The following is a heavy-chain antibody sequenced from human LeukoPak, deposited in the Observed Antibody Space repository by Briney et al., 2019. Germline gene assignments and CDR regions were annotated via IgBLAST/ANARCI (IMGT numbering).Heavy chain of an antibody. CDR2: IRSKAYRGTT. Sequence: GGSLRLSCTGSGFTFGDHATSWVRQAPGKGLEWVGFIRSKAYRGTTENAASVKGRFTISRDDSASIAYLQMNSLKTEDTAVYYCARGPIQLWIHNAMDVWGQGTTVTVSS. J-gene: IGHJ6*02. D-gene: IGHD1-1*01. V-gene: IGHV3-49*04. CDR3: ARGPIQLWIHNAMDV. CDR1: GFTFGDHA.